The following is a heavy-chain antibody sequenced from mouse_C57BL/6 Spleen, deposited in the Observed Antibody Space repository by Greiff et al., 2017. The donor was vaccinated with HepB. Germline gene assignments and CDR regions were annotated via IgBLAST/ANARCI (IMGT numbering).Heavy chain of an antibody. CDR3: ARGGIYYDYDVPFAY. CDR2: IYPRSGNT. Sequence: VQLQQSGAELARPGASVKLSCKASGYTFTSYGISWVKQRTGQGLEWIGEIYPRSGNTYYNVKFKGKATLTADKSSSTAYMELRSLTSEDSAVYFCARGGIYYDYDVPFAYWGQGTLVTVSA. D-gene: IGHD2-4*01. CDR1: GYTFTSYG. V-gene: IGHV1-81*01. J-gene: IGHJ3*01.